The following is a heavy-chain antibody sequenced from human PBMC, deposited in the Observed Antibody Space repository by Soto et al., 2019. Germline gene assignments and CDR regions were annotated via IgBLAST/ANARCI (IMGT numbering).Heavy chain of an antibody. Sequence: QVQLVQSGAEVKKPGSSVKVSCKASGGTFSSYAIRWVRQAPGQGLEWMGGIIPIFGTANYAQKFQGRVTITAKESTSTAYMELSTLRSEDTAVYYSARDRRGRQLVFFDYYYGMDVWGQGTTVTVSS. J-gene: IGHJ6*02. CDR2: IIPIFGTA. CDR3: ARDRRGRQLVFFDYYYGMDV. V-gene: IGHV1-69*01. CDR1: GGTFSSYA. D-gene: IGHD6-13*01.